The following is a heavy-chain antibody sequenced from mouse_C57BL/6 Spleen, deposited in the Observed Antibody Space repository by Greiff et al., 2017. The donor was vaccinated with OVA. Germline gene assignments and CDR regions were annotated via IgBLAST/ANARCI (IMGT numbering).Heavy chain of an antibody. Sequence: EVKLVESGPELVKPGASVKISCKASGYSFTDYNMNWVKQSNGKSLEWIGVINPNYGTTSYNQKFKGKATLTVDQSSSTAYMQLNSLTSEDSAVYYCARGRDYGSSYNWYFDVLGTGTTVTVSS. V-gene: IGHV1-39*01. CDR3: ARGRDYGSSYNWYFDV. CDR2: INPNYGTT. J-gene: IGHJ1*03. D-gene: IGHD1-1*01. CDR1: GYSFTDYN.